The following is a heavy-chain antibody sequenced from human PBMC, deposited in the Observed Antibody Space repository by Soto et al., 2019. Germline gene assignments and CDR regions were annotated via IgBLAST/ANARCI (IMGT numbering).Heavy chain of an antibody. J-gene: IGHJ4*02. CDR1: GFTFSSYG. CDR2: ISYDGSNK. V-gene: IGHV3-30*18. CDR3: ANGGYYGSETQPDY. D-gene: IGHD3-10*01. Sequence: GGSLRLSCAASGFTFSSYGMHWVRQAPGKGLEWVAVISYDGSNKYYADSVKGRFTISRDNSKNTLYLQMNSLRAEDTDVYYCANGGYYGSETQPDYWGQGTLVTVSS.